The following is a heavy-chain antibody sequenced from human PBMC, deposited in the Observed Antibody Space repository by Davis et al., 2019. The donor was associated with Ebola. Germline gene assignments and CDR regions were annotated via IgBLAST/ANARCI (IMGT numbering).Heavy chain of an antibody. Sequence: GASLKISCAASGFTFSRYWMSWVRQAPGKGLEWVANINQGGDEKYYVDSVKGRFIISRDDAKNSLYLQMNSLRAEDTAVYYCVRVYSGSYDPWGQGTLVTVSS. CDR1: GFTFSRYW. CDR2: INQGGDEK. J-gene: IGHJ5*02. V-gene: IGHV3-7*01. D-gene: IGHD1-26*01. CDR3: VRVYSGSYDP.